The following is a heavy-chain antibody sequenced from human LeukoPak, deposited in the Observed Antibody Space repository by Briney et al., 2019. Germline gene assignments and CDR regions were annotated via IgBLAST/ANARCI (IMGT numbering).Heavy chain of an antibody. Sequence: GGSLRLSCAVSTFTVASNYMSWVRQTPGKGLVWVSDIYQGGSTYYSDSAKGRFTISRDISKNTLHLQMNNLRVDDTAVYYCARVRDVYNHVFENWGQGTLVTVS. CDR2: IYQGGST. J-gene: IGHJ4*02. D-gene: IGHD5-24*01. CDR3: ARVRDVYNHVFEN. V-gene: IGHV3-53*01. CDR1: TFTVASNY.